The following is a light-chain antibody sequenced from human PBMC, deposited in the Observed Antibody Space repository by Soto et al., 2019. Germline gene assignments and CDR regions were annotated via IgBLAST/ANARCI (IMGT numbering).Light chain of an antibody. V-gene: IGKV3-15*01. CDR2: GSS. Sequence: EIVMTQSPATMSVSPGERATLSCGASQSVRSNLAWYQQKPGQAPRILIYGSSTRATGIPARFSGSGSGTEFTLTISSLQAEDCAVSYCQQYNNWPRTFGQGTKVEIK. J-gene: IGKJ1*01. CDR1: QSVRSN. CDR3: QQYNNWPRT.